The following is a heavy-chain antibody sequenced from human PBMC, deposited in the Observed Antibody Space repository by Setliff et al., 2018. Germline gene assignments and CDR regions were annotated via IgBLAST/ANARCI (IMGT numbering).Heavy chain of an antibody. CDR3: ARHLTYYYESDGYHYDSRSYYYIHF. D-gene: IGHD3-22*01. CDR1: GGYVSSGSND. J-gene: IGHJ6*03. Sequence: SETLSLTCTVSGGYVSSGSNDWGWIRQPPGKGLEWIGSIFHSGTTYYNASLKSRITMSVDTSMNQLSLRLSSVIAADTAVYYCARHLTYYYESDGYHYDSRSYYYIHFWGKGTTVTVSS. CDR2: IFHSGTT. V-gene: IGHV4-39*01.